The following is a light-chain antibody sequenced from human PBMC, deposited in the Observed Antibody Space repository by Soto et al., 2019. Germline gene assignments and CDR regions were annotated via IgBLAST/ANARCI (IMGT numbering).Light chain of an antibody. CDR3: SSFVHGTSYV. Sequence: QSVLTQAPSPSVSPGQSVTISCAGTSNDVGRFNYVSWYQRHPGKAPKLIIYEVNKRPSGVSDRFSGSKSGNTASLTVSGLQAEDEADYFCSSFVHGTSYVFGTGTKVTV. CDR1: SNDVGRFNY. J-gene: IGLJ1*01. V-gene: IGLV2-8*01. CDR2: EVN.